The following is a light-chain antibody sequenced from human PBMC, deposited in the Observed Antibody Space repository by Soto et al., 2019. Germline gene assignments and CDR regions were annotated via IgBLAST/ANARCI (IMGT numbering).Light chain of an antibody. CDR1: QSISSY. CDR2: AAS. Sequence: IQMTQSPSSLSASVGDRVTITCRASQSISSYLNWYQQKPGKAPKLLIYAASSLQSGVPSRFSGSGYGTDFTLTISSLQPEEFATYYCQQSYRTLTWTFGQGTKVEIK. J-gene: IGKJ1*01. CDR3: QQSYRTLTWT. V-gene: IGKV1-39*01.